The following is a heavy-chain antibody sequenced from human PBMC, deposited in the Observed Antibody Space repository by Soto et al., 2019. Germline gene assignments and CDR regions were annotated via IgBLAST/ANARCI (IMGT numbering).Heavy chain of an antibody. V-gene: IGHV1-8*01. J-gene: IGHJ6*03. D-gene: IGHD4-17*01. Sequence: ASVKVSCNASGYTFTSYDINWVRQATGQGLEWMGWMNPNSGNTGYAQKFQGRVTMTRNTSISTAYMELSSLRSEDTAVYYCARENGYGDSHYYYYMDVWGKGTTVTVSS. CDR3: ARENGYGDSHYYYYMDV. CDR1: GYTFTSYD. CDR2: MNPNSGNT.